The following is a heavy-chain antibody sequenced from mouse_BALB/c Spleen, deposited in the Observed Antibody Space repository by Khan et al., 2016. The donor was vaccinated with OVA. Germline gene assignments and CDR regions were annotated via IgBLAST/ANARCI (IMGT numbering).Heavy chain of an antibody. CDR2: IIPSNDYT. V-gene: IGHV1-4*01. CDR3: VREGAYYRSDGWFAY. D-gene: IGHD2-14*01. CDR1: GYTFTTYT. Sequence: QVQLKESGAELARPGASVKMSCKASGYTFTTYTIHWVKQGPGQGLEWIGYIIPSNDYTNYNQKFKDRATLTADTSSSTAYMQLSSLTTEDSAVYYCVREGAYYRSDGWFAYWGQGILVTVSA. J-gene: IGHJ3*01.